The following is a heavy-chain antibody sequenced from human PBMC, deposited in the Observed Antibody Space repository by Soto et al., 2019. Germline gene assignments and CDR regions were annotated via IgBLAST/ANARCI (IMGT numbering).Heavy chain of an antibody. CDR2: SSGSGATT. Sequence: GGSLRLSCAASGFTFSSYAMTWVRQAPGKGLEWVSASSGSGATTYYADSVMGRFTISRDNSKNTLYLQMNSLRGEDTAVYYCASPPIALAGLDEGRYYYYYYGMAVWGQGTTVTVSS. CDR3: ASPPIALAGLDEGRYYYYYYGMAV. D-gene: IGHD6-19*01. CDR1: GFTFSSYA. J-gene: IGHJ6*02. V-gene: IGHV3-23*01.